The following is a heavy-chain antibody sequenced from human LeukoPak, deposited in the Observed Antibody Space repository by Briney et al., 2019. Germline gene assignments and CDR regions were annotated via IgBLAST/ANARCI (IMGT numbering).Heavy chain of an antibody. Sequence: GGSLRLSCAASGFSFSSYWMTWVRQTPGKGLEWVAVIFYDGTIQYYSDSVRGRLIVSRDNPKNTLYLQMNSLRAEDTAVYYCARDPRGPAGYDSPARDTFDYWGQGTLVTVSS. CDR1: GFSFSSYW. CDR3: ARDPRGPAGYDSPARDTFDY. V-gene: IGHV3-30*03. J-gene: IGHJ4*02. CDR2: IFYDGTIQ. D-gene: IGHD3-22*01.